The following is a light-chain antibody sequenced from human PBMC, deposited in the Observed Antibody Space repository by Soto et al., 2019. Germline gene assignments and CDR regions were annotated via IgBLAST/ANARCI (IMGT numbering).Light chain of an antibody. CDR3: QQYNSYSWT. Sequence: DIRMTQSPSTLSTSVGDRVTITCRASQNIRGWLAWYQQKPGKAPKLLIYDASTLESGVPSRFSGSGSGTEFTPTISSLQPDDFATYYCQQYNSYSWTFGQGTTVAIK. V-gene: IGKV1-5*01. CDR2: DAS. CDR1: QNIRGW. J-gene: IGKJ1*01.